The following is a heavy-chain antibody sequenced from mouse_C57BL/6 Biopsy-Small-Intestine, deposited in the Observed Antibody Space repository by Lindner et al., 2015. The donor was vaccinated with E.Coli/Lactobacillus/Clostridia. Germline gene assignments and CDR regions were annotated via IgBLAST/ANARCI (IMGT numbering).Heavy chain of an antibody. CDR3: ARGTAQATSYFDY. Sequence: VQLQEYGAELVKPGASVKLSCKASGYTFTSYWMQWIKQRPGQGLEWIGEIDPSDSYTNYNQKFRGKATLTVDTSSSTAYMQLSSLTSEDSAVYYCARGTAQATSYFDYWGQGTTLTVSS. J-gene: IGHJ2*01. CDR2: IDPSDSYT. D-gene: IGHD3-2*02. CDR1: GYTFTSYW. V-gene: IGHV1-50*01.